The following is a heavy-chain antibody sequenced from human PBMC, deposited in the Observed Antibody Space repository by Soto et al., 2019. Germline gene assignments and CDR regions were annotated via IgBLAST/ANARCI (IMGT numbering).Heavy chain of an antibody. D-gene: IGHD6-13*01. Sequence: GASVKVSCKVSGYTLTELSMHWVRQAPGKGLEWMGGSDPEDGETIYAQKFQGRVTMTEDTSTDTAYMELSSLRSEDTAVYYCATDLVGAAAGIGSFYYGMDVWGQGTTVTVSS. CDR3: ATDLVGAAAGIGSFYYGMDV. CDR2: SDPEDGET. J-gene: IGHJ6*02. V-gene: IGHV1-24*01. CDR1: GYTLTELS.